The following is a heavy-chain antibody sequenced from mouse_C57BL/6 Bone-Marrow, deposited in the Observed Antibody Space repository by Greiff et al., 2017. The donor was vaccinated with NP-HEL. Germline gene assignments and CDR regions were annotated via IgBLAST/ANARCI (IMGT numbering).Heavy chain of an antibody. V-gene: IGHV1-69*01. CDR3: ARGADDYRD. CDR1: GYTFTSYW. D-gene: IGHD2-4*01. Sequence: QVQLQQPGAELVMPGASVKLSCKASGYTFTSYWMHWVKQRPGQGLEWIGEIDPSDSYTNYNQKFKGKSTLTVDKSSSTAYMQHSSLTSEDAAVYYCARGADDYRDWGQGTTLTVSS. CDR2: IDPSDSYT. J-gene: IGHJ2*01.